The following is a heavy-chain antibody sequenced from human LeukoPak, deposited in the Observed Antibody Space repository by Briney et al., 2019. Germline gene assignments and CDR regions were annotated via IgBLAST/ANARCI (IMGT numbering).Heavy chain of an antibody. Sequence: ASVKVSSKASGYTFTSYDINWVRQATGQGLEWMGWMNPKSGNTGYAQKFQGRVTMTRNTSISTAYMELSSLRSEDTAVYYCARALYSSSWYGESFYYGMDVWGQGTTVTISS. D-gene: IGHD6-13*01. CDR2: MNPKSGNT. CDR1: GYTFTSYD. CDR3: ARALYSSSWYGESFYYGMDV. V-gene: IGHV1-8*01. J-gene: IGHJ6*02.